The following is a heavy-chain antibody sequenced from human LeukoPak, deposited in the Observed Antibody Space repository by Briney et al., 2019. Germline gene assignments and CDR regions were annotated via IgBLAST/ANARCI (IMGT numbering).Heavy chain of an antibody. CDR1: GGSISSSNW. J-gene: IGHJ4*02. Sequence: KSSETLSLTCAVSGGSISSSNWWSWVRQPPGKGLEWIGEIYHSGSTNYNPSLKSRVTISVDKSKNQFSLKLSSVTAADTAVYSWAKKKSSGWSRGPFAYWAQGTLVTVSS. CDR3: AKKKSSGWSRGPFAY. CDR2: IYHSGST. D-gene: IGHD6-19*01. V-gene: IGHV4-4*02.